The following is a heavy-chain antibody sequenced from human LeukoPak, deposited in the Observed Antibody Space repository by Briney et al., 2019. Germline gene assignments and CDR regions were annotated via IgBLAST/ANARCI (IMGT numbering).Heavy chain of an antibody. D-gene: IGHD1-26*01. CDR1: EFTFSDYW. Sequence: PEGSLRLSCVASEFTFSDYWMSLVRQAPGKGPEWVANIKKDGSEEHYVDSVKGRFTVTTDNAKNSLFLQLNTVTVEDTAVYYCATYDMWVALDVWGQGTSVSVSS. CDR3: ATYDMWVALDV. CDR2: IKKDGSEE. J-gene: IGHJ6*02. V-gene: IGHV3-7*01.